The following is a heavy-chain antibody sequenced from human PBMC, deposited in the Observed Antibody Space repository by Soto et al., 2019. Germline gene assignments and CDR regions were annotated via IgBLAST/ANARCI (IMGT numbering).Heavy chain of an antibody. Sequence: QVQLVESGGGVVQPGRSLRLSCAASGFTFSSYGMHWVRQAPGKGLEWVAVISYDGSNKYYADSVTGRFTISSDNSRNPQYLQRNSLGAEDTAVYYCAKDRKAMAKGSDDYWGQGTLVTVCS. D-gene: IGHD5-18*01. CDR3: AKDRKAMAKGSDDY. J-gene: IGHJ4*02. V-gene: IGHV3-30*18. CDR2: ISYDGSNK. CDR1: GFTFSSYG.